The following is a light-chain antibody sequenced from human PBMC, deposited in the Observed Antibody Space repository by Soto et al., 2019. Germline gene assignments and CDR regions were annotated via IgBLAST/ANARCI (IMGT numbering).Light chain of an antibody. J-gene: IGKJ4*01. CDR2: GAS. CDR1: QSVSSSY. V-gene: IGKV3D-20*02. CDR3: QQRSNWPLT. Sequence: EIVLTQSPGTLSLSPGERATLSCRASQSVSSSYLAWYQQKPRQAPRLLIYGASSRATGIPDRFSGSGSGTDFTLTISRLEPEDFAVYYCQQRSNWPLTFGGGTKVEIK.